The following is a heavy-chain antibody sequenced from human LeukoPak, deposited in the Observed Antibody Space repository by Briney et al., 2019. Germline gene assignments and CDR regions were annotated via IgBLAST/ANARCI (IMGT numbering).Heavy chain of an antibody. CDR2: INHSGIT. D-gene: IGHD3-22*01. Sequence: PSETLSLTCAVYGGSFSSYYWSWIRQPPGKGLEWIGEINHSGITNYNPSLKSRVTISVDTSKNQFSLKLSSVTAADTAVYYCARGRYGSRYDSSGYYSKTVDYWGQGTLVTVSS. J-gene: IGHJ4*02. V-gene: IGHV4-34*01. CDR1: GGSFSSYY. CDR3: ARGRYGSRYDSSGYYSKTVDY.